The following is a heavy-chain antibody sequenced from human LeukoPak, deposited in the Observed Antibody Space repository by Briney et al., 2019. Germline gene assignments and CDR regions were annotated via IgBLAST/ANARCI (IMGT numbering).Heavy chain of an antibody. CDR1: GGSISSGGYY. CDR2: IYHSGST. D-gene: IGHD3-10*01. Sequence: SQTLSLTCTVSGGSISSGGYYWSWIRQPPGKGLEWIGYIYHSGSTYYNPSLKSRVTISVDRSKNQFSLKLSSVTAADTAVYYCAREELGSGSGVDYWGQGTLVTVSS. CDR3: AREELGSGSGVDY. J-gene: IGHJ4*02. V-gene: IGHV4-30-2*01.